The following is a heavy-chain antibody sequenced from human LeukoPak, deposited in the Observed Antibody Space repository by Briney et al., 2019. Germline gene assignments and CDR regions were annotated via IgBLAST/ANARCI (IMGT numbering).Heavy chain of an antibody. CDR1: GFDFRSYA. Sequence: QPGGSLRLSCTASGFDFRSYAMAWVRQAPGKGLEGVAAIGSDGDRVHEDSVKGRFTISRDNSKSTLYLQMDNLRAEDTAVYFCAKSAGVATIHFDSWGQGALVTVSS. CDR2: IGSDGDR. CDR3: AKSAGVATIHFDS. J-gene: IGHJ4*02. D-gene: IGHD5-12*01. V-gene: IGHV3-23*01.